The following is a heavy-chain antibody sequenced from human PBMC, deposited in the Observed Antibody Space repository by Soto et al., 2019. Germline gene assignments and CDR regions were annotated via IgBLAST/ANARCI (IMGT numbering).Heavy chain of an antibody. CDR3: ARGVAVAGT. CDR2: IWYDGSNK. D-gene: IGHD6-19*01. Sequence: QVQLVESGGGVVQPGRSLRLSCAASGFTFSSYGMHWVRQAPGKGLEWVAVIWYDGSNKYYADSVKGRFTISRDNSKNTLYLQMNSLRVEDTAVYYCARGVAVAGTWGQGTLVTVSS. V-gene: IGHV3-33*01. CDR1: GFTFSSYG. J-gene: IGHJ4*02.